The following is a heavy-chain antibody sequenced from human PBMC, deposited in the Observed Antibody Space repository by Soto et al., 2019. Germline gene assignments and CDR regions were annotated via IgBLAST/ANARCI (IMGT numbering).Heavy chain of an antibody. D-gene: IGHD1-26*01. Sequence: SETLSLTCAVYGGSFSGYYWDWIRQPPGKGLEWIGEINHRGSTNYNPSLKSRVTISVDTSKNQFSLKLSSVTAADTAVYYCVRQGIGALHGLVDVWGQGTTVTV. J-gene: IGHJ6*02. CDR1: GGSFSGYY. V-gene: IGHV4-34*01. CDR3: VRQGIGALHGLVDV. CDR2: INHRGST.